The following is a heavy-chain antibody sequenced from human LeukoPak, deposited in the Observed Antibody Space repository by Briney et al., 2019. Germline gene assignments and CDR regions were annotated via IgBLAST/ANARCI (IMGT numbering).Heavy chain of an antibody. CDR1: GFTFDNYA. J-gene: IGHJ4*02. D-gene: IGHD3-16*01. CDR2: ISGDGDST. V-gene: IGHV3-43*02. CDR3: AKEPYDNYDAYFDY. Sequence: GGSLRLSCAASGFTFDNYAMHWIRQAPGQGLEWVSLISGDGDSTYYADSVKGRFTISRDNSKNSLYLRMNNLRTEDTAFYYCAKEPYDNYDAYFDYWGQGALVTVSS.